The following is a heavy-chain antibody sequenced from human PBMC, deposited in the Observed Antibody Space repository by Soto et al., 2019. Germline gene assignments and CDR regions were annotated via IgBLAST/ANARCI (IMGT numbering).Heavy chain of an antibody. CDR2: IIPILGIA. V-gene: IGHV1-69*02. CDR3: ARNGGGDCGGDCYSGY. CDR1: GGTFSSYT. J-gene: IGHJ4*02. D-gene: IGHD2-21*02. Sequence: QVQLVQSGAEVKKPGSSVKVSCKASGGTFSSYTISWVRQAPGQGLEWMGRIIPILGIANYAQKFQGRVTITADKTTSTGYMERSSLRSEDTAVYYCARNGGGDCGGDCYSGYWGQGTLVTVSS.